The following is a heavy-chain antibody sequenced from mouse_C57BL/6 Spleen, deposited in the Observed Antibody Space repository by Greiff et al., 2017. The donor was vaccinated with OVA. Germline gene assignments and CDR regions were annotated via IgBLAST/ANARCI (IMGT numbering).Heavy chain of an antibody. V-gene: IGHV1-55*01. CDR1: GYTFTSCW. J-gene: IGHJ2*01. CDR2: LYPGSGSN. D-gene: IGHD1-1*02. CDR3: ARGGDLDY. Sequence: QVQLQQPGAELVKPGASVTLSCKASGYTFTSCWLTWVKRRPGQGLEWIGDLYPGSGSNNYNEKFKSKATLTVDTSSSTAYMQLSSMTSEDAAVYYCARGGDLDYWGQGTTLTVSS.